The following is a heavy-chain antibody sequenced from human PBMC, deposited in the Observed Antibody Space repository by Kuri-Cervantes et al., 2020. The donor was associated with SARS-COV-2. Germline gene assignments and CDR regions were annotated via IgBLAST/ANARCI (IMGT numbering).Heavy chain of an antibody. J-gene: IGHJ3*02. CDR3: ARSTPFRRLVVTSQGGALDI. V-gene: IGHV1-2*04. CDR1: GYSFTDYS. Sequence: ASVKVSCKASGYSFTDYSIHWVRQAPGQRLEWMGWINPNSGGTNYAQKFQGWVTMTRDTSISTVYMELSRLRSDDTAVYYCARSTPFRRLVVTSQGGALDIWGQGTMVTVSS. D-gene: IGHD3-22*01. CDR2: INPNSGGT.